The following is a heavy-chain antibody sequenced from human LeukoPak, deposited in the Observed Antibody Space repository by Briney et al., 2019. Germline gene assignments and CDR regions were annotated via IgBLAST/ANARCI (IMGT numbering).Heavy chain of an antibody. CDR3: ARAGYSSSRDAFDI. J-gene: IGHJ3*02. D-gene: IGHD6-13*01. CDR1: GGSISSYY. V-gene: IGHV4-59*01. Sequence: SETLSLTCTVSGGSISSYYWSWIRQPPGKGLEWIGYIYYSGSTNYNPSLKSRVTISVDTSKNQFSLKLSSVTAADTAVYYCARAGYSSSRDAFDIWGQGTMVTVSS. CDR2: IYYSGST.